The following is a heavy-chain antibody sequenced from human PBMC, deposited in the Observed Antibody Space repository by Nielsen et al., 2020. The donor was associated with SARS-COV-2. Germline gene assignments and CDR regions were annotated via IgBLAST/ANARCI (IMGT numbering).Heavy chain of an antibody. CDR3: ARGSNGYDTSGFDY. CDR1: GGTFSSYA. Sequence: ASVKVSCKASGGTFSSYAISWVRQAPGQGLEWMGRINTNTGNPMYAQGFTGRFVFSLDTSVSTAYLQISSLRAEDTALYYCARGSNGYDTSGFDYWGQGTLVTVSS. J-gene: IGHJ4*02. D-gene: IGHD3-22*01. V-gene: IGHV7-4-1*02. CDR2: INTNTGNP.